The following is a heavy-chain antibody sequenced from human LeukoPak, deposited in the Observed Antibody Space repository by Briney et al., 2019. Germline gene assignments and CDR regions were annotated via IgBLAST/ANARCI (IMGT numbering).Heavy chain of an antibody. CDR2: ITSSSATI. Sequence: GGSLRLSCAASGFTFSSFIMNWVRQAPGKGLEWVSYITSSSATIYYADSVKGRFTISRDNAKNSLYLQMTSLRDEDTAVYYCARGLPNDYWGQGTLVTVSS. J-gene: IGHJ4*02. CDR1: GFTFSSFI. CDR3: ARGLPNDY. V-gene: IGHV3-48*02.